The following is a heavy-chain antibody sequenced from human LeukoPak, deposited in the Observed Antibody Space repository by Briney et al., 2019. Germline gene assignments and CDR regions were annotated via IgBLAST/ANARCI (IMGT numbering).Heavy chain of an antibody. D-gene: IGHD3-22*01. Sequence: PGGSLRLSCAASGFRFSDYDMHWVRQAPARGLEWVTLIRYDGSNKYYADSLEGRFTISRDNSKGTLYLQMNSLRPEDTAVYYCAKDLQSTGYYDYWGQGTLVTVSS. CDR1: GFRFSDYD. CDR2: IRYDGSNK. J-gene: IGHJ4*02. V-gene: IGHV3-30*02. CDR3: AKDLQSTGYYDY.